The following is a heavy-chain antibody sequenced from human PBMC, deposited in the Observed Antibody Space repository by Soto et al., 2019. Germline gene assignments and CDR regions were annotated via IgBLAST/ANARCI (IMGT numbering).Heavy chain of an antibody. J-gene: IGHJ2*01. CDR2: IIPIFGTA. D-gene: IGHD3-22*01. CDR1: GGTFSSYA. V-gene: IGHV1-69*12. Sequence: QVQLVQSGAEVKKPGSSVKVSCKASGGTFSSYAISWVRQAPGQGLEWMGGIIPIFGTANYAQKFQGRVTITAGESTSTAYMELSSLRSEDTAVYYCASSRDSSGYSPPYWYFDLWGRGTLVTVSS. CDR3: ASSRDSSGYSPPYWYFDL.